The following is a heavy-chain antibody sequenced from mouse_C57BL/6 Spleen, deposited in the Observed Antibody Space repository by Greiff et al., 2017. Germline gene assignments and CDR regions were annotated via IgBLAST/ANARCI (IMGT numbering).Heavy chain of an antibody. CDR3: ARSTPDYGSRGYYAMDY. CDR2: INPGSGGT. CDR1: GYAFTNYL. D-gene: IGHD1-1*01. J-gene: IGHJ4*01. Sequence: QVQLQQSGAELVRPGTSVKVSCKASGYAFTNYLIAWVKQRPGQGLEWIGVINPGSGGTNYNEKFKGKATLTADKSSSTAYMQLSSLTSEDSAVYFCARSTPDYGSRGYYAMDYWGQGTSVTVSS. V-gene: IGHV1-54*01.